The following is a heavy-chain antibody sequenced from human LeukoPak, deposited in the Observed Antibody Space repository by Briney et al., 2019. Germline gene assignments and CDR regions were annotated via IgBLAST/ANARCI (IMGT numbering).Heavy chain of an antibody. Sequence: SETLSLTCTVSGGSISGYYWSWIRQPAGKGLEWIGRIYTSGSTNYNPSLKSRVTMSVDTSKNQFSLKLSSVTAADTAVYYCARDRNSWYRIRFAYSGQGTLVTVSS. CDR2: IYTSGST. J-gene: IGHJ4*02. CDR3: ARDRNSWYRIRFAY. D-gene: IGHD6-13*01. V-gene: IGHV4-4*07. CDR1: GGSISGYY.